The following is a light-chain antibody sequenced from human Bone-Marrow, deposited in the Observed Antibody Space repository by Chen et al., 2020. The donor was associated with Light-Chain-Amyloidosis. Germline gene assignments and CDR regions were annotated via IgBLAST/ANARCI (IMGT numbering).Light chain of an antibody. J-gene: IGLJ2*01. CDR1: DWPTKC. CDR3: QSADSSGTYEVI. Sequence: SYELPQPPSVSVSPGQTARITCSVDDWPTKCDYWYQQKPGQAPVLVIHRDTGRPSGISERFSGSSSGTTATWTISGVQAEDEADYHCQSADSSGTYEVIFGGGTKLTVL. CDR2: RDT. V-gene: IGLV3-25*03.